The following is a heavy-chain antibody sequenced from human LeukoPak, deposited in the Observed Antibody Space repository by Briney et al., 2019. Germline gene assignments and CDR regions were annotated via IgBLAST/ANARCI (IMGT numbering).Heavy chain of an antibody. CDR2: IIPIFGTA. D-gene: IGHD2-21*02. J-gene: IGHJ4*02. Sequence: SVTVSCKASGGTFSIYAISWVRQAPGQGLEWMGGIIPIFGTANYAQKFQGRVTITADESTSTAYMELSSLRSEDTAVYYCASIAYCGGDCYSSFDYWGQGTLVTVSS. V-gene: IGHV1-69*13. CDR3: ASIAYCGGDCYSSFDY. CDR1: GGTFSIYA.